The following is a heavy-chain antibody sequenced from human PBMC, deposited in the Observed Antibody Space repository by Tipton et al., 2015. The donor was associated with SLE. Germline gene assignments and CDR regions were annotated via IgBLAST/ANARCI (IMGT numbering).Heavy chain of an antibody. V-gene: IGHV3-74*01. CDR1: GFTFSRFW. CDR2: ISPDGSST. D-gene: IGHD3-22*01. Sequence: SLRLSCAASGFTFSRFWMHWVRQAPGKGLLWVSRISPDGSSTNYANSVKGRFTISRDNSKNTLYLQMNSLRAEDTAAYYCARGESSGYYVDYWGHGTLVTVSS. CDR3: ARGESSGYYVDY. J-gene: IGHJ4*01.